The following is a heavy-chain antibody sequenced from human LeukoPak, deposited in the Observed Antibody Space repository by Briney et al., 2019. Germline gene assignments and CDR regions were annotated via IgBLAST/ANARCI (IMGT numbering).Heavy chain of an antibody. CDR1: GYSFTSYW. J-gene: IGHJ3*02. D-gene: IGHD6-13*01. V-gene: IGHV5-51*01. Sequence: GESLKISCKASGYSFTSYWIGWVRQMPGKGLEWMGIIYPGDSDTRYSPSFQGQVTISADKSISTAYLQWSSLKASDTAIYYCAKIHSSSGLGAFDIWGQGTMVTVSS. CDR3: AKIHSSSGLGAFDI. CDR2: IYPGDSDT.